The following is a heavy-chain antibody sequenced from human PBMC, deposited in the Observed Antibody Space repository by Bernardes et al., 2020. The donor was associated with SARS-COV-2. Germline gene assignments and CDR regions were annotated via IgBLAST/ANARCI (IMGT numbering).Heavy chain of an antibody. Sequence: VSLRLSCAASGFTFSRYWIHWVRQVPGKGLVWVSRINTDGRTITYADSVKGRFIISRDNAKNTLYLQMNSLRVEDAAMYYCVRSAFSGGSGYFFDSWGQGTLVTVSS. CDR1: GFTFSRYW. J-gene: IGHJ4*02. CDR3: VRSAFSGGSGYFFDS. V-gene: IGHV3-74*01. CDR2: INTDGRTI. D-gene: IGHD3-22*01.